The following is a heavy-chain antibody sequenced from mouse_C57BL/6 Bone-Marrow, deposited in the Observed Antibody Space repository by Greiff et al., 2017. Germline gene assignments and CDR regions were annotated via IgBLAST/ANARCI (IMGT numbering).Heavy chain of an antibody. V-gene: IGHV1-54*01. CDR1: GYAFTNYL. CDR2: INPGSGGT. J-gene: IGHJ1*03. CDR3: ARPCWYFDV. Sequence: VQLQQSGAELVRPGPSVKVSCKASGYAFTNYLIEWVKQRPGQGLEWIGVINPGSGGTNYNEKFKGKATLTADKSSSTAYMQLSSLTSEDSAVYFCARPCWYFDVWGTGTTVTVSS.